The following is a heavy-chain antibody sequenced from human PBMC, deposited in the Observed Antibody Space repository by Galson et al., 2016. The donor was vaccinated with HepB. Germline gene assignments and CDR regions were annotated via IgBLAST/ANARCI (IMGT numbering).Heavy chain of an antibody. CDR3: ARNPPVASSFDY. CDR1: GFTFSSFS. D-gene: IGHD5-12*01. Sequence: SLRLSCAASGFTFSSFSMNWVRQAPGKGLEWVSYISSTSSTKYYADSVKGRFTISRDNAKNSLCLQMNSLRVEDTAVYYCARNPPVASSFDYWGQGILVTVSS. J-gene: IGHJ4*02. V-gene: IGHV3-48*01. CDR2: ISSTSSTK.